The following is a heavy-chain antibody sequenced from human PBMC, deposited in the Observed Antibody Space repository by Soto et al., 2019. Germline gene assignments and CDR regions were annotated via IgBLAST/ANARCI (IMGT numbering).Heavy chain of an antibody. Sequence: QVQLQESGPGLVKPSQTLSLTCTVSGGSISSGDYYWSWIRQPPGKGLEWIGYIYYSASTYYNPSLKSRVTISVDTSKNQFSLKLSSVTAADTAVYYCARAGYYGSGSLYYFDYWGQGTLVTVSS. CDR1: GGSISSGDYY. V-gene: IGHV4-30-4*01. CDR2: IYYSAST. CDR3: ARAGYYGSGSLYYFDY. D-gene: IGHD3-10*01. J-gene: IGHJ4*02.